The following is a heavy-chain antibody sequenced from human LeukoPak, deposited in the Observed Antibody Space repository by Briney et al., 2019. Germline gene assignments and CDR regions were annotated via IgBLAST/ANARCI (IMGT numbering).Heavy chain of an antibody. CDR3: ARCRYGSGSYSQD. CDR1: GFTFSSYA. J-gene: IGHJ4*02. D-gene: IGHD3-10*01. V-gene: IGHV3-23*01. Sequence: PGGSLRLSCAASGFTFSSYAMSWVRQAPGKGLEWVSAISGSGGSTYYADSVKGRFTISRDNSKNTLYLQMNSLRAEDTAVYYCARCRYGSGSYSQDWGQGTLVTVSS. CDR2: ISGSGGST.